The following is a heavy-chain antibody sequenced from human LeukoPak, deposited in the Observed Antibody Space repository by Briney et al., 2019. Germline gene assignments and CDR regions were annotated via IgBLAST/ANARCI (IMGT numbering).Heavy chain of an antibody. V-gene: IGHV1-18*01. Sequence: ASVKVSCKASGYTFTSYGISWVRQAPGQGLEWMGWVSAYNGNTNYAQKLQGRVTMTTDTSTSTAYMELRRLRSDDTAVYYCARDGTVTTTVWFDPWGQGTLVTVSS. D-gene: IGHD4-11*01. CDR2: VSAYNGNT. CDR1: GYTFTSYG. CDR3: ARDGTVTTTVWFDP. J-gene: IGHJ5*02.